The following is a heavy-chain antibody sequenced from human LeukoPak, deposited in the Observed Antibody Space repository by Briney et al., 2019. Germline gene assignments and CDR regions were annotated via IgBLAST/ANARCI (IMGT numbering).Heavy chain of an antibody. J-gene: IGHJ6*03. CDR1: GFTFSSYA. CDR3: AKEGIAAAGTWSLYYYYYYYMDV. V-gene: IGHV3-23*01. D-gene: IGHD6-13*01. CDR2: ISGSGGST. Sequence: GGSLRLSCAASGFTFSSYAMNWVRQAPGKGLEWVSVISGSGGSTYYADSVKGRFTISRDNSKNTLYLQMNSLRAEDTAVYYCAKEGIAAAGTWSLYYYYYYYMDVWGKGTTVTVSS.